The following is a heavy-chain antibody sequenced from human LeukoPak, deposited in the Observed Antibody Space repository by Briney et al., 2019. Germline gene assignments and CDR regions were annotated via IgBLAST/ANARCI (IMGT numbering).Heavy chain of an antibody. J-gene: IGHJ4*02. CDR1: GGSISSYY. D-gene: IGHD3-16*01. V-gene: IGHV4-4*07. CDR2: IYTSGST. CDR3: ARRLSKVMTPNDAFDY. Sequence: SETLSLTCTVSGGSISSYYWSWIRQPAGKGLEWIGRIYTSGSTNYNPSLKSRVTMSVDTSKNQFSLKLSSVTAADTAVYYCARRLSKVMTPNDAFDYWGQGTLVTVSS.